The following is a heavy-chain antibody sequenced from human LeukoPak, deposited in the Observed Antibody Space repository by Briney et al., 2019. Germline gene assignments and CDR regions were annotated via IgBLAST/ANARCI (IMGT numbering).Heavy chain of an antibody. D-gene: IGHD4-23*01. CDR3: AREATWDTVVTHPFDY. J-gene: IGHJ4*02. Sequence: SETLSLTCTVSGGSISSSSYYWGWIRQPPGKGLEWIGSIYYSGSTYYNPSLKSRVTISVDTSKNQFSLKLSSVTAADTAVYYCAREATWDTVVTHPFDYWGQGTLVTVSS. CDR1: GGSISSSSYY. CDR2: IYYSGST. V-gene: IGHV4-39*07.